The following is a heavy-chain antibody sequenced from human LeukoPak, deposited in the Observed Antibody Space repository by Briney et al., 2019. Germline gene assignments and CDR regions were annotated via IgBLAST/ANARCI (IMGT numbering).Heavy chain of an antibody. Sequence: ASVKVSCKASGFTFTGYYMNWVRQAPGQGLEWMGWINLNNGGTNYAQKFQGWVTMTRDTSISTAYMELSRLRYDDTAVYYCARGAWVVPAAKKPYYYYGMDVWGQGTTVTVSS. CDR2: INLNNGGT. J-gene: IGHJ6*02. D-gene: IGHD2-2*01. CDR3: ARGAWVVPAAKKPYYYYGMDV. V-gene: IGHV1-2*04. CDR1: GFTFTGYY.